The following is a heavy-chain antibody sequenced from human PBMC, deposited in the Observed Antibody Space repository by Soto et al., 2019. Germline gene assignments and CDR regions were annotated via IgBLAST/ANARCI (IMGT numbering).Heavy chain of an antibody. J-gene: IGHJ4*01. CDR1: GDSISSSTYY. D-gene: IGHD4-17*01. CDR3: ARVSTVTKLDY. CDR2: IYYSGST. V-gene: IGHV4-39*01. Sequence: PSETLSLTCTVSGDSISSSTYYWGWIRQPPGKGLEWIGSIYYSGSTYHNQSLKSRVTITVDTSKNQLSLNLSSVTAADTAVYYCARVSTVTKLDYWGHGMLVTVSS.